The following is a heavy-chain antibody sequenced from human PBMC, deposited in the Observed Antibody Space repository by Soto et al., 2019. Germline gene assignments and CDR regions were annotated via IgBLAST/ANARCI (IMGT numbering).Heavy chain of an antibody. CDR1: GYSLTNIW. Sequence: GESLKISCKGSGYSLTNIWIHWVRQIPGKGLEWMGRIDPSDSYTNYSPSFQGHVTISADKSISTAYLQWSSLKASDTAMYYCARQGRELWSRRGAFDIWGQGTMVTVSS. V-gene: IGHV5-10-1*01. CDR2: IDPSDSYT. J-gene: IGHJ3*02. CDR3: ARQGRELWSRRGAFDI. D-gene: IGHD5-18*01.